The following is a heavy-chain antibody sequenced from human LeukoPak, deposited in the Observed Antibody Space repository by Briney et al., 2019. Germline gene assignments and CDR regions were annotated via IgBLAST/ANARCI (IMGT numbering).Heavy chain of an antibody. Sequence: SETLSLTCTVSGGSISSYYWSWIRQPPGKGLEWIGYIYYSGSTNYNPSLKSRVTISVDTSKNQFSLKLSSVTAADTAVYYCARASLAVVTAHGAFDIWGQGTMVTVSS. CDR2: IYYSGST. D-gene: IGHD2-21*02. CDR3: ARASLAVVTAHGAFDI. CDR1: GGSISSYY. V-gene: IGHV4-59*01. J-gene: IGHJ3*02.